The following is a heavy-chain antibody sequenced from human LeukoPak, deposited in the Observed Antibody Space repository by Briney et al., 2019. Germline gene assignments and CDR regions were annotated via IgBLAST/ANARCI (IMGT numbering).Heavy chain of an antibody. CDR2: INPSGGST. CDR3: ARGPADIVVVTVGEYFQH. Sequence: ASVKVSCKASGYTVTSYYMHWVRQAPGQGLEWMGIINPSGGSTSYAQKFQGRVTMTRDTSTSTVYMELSSLRSEDTAVYYCARGPADIVVVTVGEYFQHWGQGTLVTVSS. J-gene: IGHJ1*01. D-gene: IGHD2-21*02. V-gene: IGHV1-46*01. CDR1: GYTVTSYY.